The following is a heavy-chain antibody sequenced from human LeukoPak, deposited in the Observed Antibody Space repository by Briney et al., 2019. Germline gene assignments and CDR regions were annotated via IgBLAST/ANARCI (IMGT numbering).Heavy chain of an antibody. CDR2: ISAYNSNT. CDR1: GYTFTNYG. D-gene: IGHD3-22*01. CDR3: ARDPYYYDSSGYYPHFDY. V-gene: IGHV1-18*01. Sequence: ASVKVSCKASGYTFTNYGISWVRQAPGQGLKWMGWISAYNSNTNYAQKLQGRVTMTTDTSTSTAYMELRSLRSDDTAVYYCARDPYYYDSSGYYPHFDYWGQGTLVTVSS. J-gene: IGHJ4*02.